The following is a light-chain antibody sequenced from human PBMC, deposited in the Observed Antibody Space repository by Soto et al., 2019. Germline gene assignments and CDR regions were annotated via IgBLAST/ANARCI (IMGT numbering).Light chain of an antibody. Sequence: EIVSTQSPGTLALSPGERATLSCRASQSVSTNNLAWYQRKPGQAPRLLIYGASSRATDIPARFSGSGSGTDFTLTITRLEPEDFAVYYCQQYGSSPPTFGQGTKVEIK. CDR1: QSVSTNN. J-gene: IGKJ1*01. V-gene: IGKV3-20*01. CDR2: GAS. CDR3: QQYGSSPPT.